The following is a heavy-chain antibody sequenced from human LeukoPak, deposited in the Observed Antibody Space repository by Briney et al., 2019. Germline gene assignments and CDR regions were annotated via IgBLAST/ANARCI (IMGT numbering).Heavy chain of an antibody. Sequence: PGGSLRLSCAASGFTFSSYGMHWVRQAPGKGLEWVAFIRYDGSNKYYADSVKGRFAISRDNSKNTLYLQMNGLRAEDTAVYYCAKDRPTGGAVAGKIDYWGQGTLVTVSS. CDR3: AKDRPTGGAVAGKIDY. D-gene: IGHD6-19*01. V-gene: IGHV3-30*02. CDR1: GFTFSSYG. J-gene: IGHJ4*02. CDR2: IRYDGSNK.